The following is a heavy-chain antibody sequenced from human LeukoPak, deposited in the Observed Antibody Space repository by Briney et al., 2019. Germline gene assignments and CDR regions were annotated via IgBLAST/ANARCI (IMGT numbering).Heavy chain of an antibody. CDR2: INPNSGGT. V-gene: IGHV1-2*02. CDR1: GYTFTGYY. Sequence: ASVKVSCKASGYTFTGYYIHWVRQAPGQGLEWMAWINPNSGGTNYAQSFQGRVTVTRDTSSSTAYMELSRLRSDDTAVYYCARVVYYYYYMDVWGKGTTVTVSS. J-gene: IGHJ6*03. CDR3: ARVVYYYYYMDV.